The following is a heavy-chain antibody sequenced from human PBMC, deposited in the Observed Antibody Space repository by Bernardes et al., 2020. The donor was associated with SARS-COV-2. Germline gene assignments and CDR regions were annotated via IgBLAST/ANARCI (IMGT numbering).Heavy chain of an antibody. Sequence: GGSLRLSCAASGFTFGIYAMAWFRLAPGKGPECVSGIIGCAEFLFYADSVKGRFTISRDNSNNILYLQMNSLRSEDTAIYVCEKDSKPDGAWNFDYWGQGTRVTVSS. CDR3: EKDSKPDGAWNFDY. CDR2: IIGCAEFL. CDR1: GFTFGIYA. D-gene: IGHD2-21*01. J-gene: IGHJ4*02. V-gene: IGHV3-23*01.